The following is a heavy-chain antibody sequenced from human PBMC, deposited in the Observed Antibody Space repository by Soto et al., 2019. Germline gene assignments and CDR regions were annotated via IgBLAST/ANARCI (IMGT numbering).Heavy chain of an antibody. V-gene: IGHV3-74*01. J-gene: IGHJ3*02. CDR2: INSDGSST. CDR1: GFTFSSYW. CDR3: ARFGGYSAFDI. D-gene: IGHD3-22*01. Sequence: GGSLRLSCAASGFTFSSYWMHWVRQAPGKGLLWVSRINSDGSSTSYADSVKGRFTISRDNAKNTLYLQMNSLRAEDTAVYYCARFGGYSAFDIWGQGTMVTVSS.